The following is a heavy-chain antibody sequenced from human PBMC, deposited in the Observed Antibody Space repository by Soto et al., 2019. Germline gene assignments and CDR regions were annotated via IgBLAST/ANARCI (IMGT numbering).Heavy chain of an antibody. Sequence: QPGGTLRLSCAASGFTFDDYAMHWGRVGPGKGLEWVSGISWNSDMITYADSVKGRFTVSRDNAKNSLDLEMNSLTVEDTALYYCVKDTYIRVGTTHLDSWGQGTLVTVSS. CDR3: VKDTYIRVGTTHLDS. V-gene: IGHV3-9*01. J-gene: IGHJ4*02. CDR1: GFTFDDYA. CDR2: ISWNSDMI. D-gene: IGHD1-1*01.